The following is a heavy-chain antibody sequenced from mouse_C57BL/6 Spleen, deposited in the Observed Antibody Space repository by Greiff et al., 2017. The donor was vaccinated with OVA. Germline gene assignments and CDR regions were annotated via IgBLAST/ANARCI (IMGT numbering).Heavy chain of an antibody. Sequence: EVQVVESGPGLVKPSQSLSLTCSVTGYSITSGYYWNWIRQFPGNKLEWMGYISYDGSNNYNPSLKNRISITRDTSKNQFFLKLNSVTTEDTATYYCARELALYYFDYWGQGTTLTVSS. CDR2: ISYDGSN. CDR1: GYSITSGYY. V-gene: IGHV3-6*01. J-gene: IGHJ2*01. CDR3: ARELALYYFDY.